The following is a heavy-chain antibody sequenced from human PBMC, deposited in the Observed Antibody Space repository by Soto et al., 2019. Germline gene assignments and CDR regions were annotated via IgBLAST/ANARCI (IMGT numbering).Heavy chain of an antibody. Sequence: LSLTCTVSGGSISSGGYYWSWIRQHPGKGLEWIGYIYYSGSTYYNPSLKSRVTISVDTSKNQFSLKLSSVTAADTAVYYCARGARPNWFDPWGQGTLVTVSS. CDR2: IYYSGST. V-gene: IGHV4-31*03. CDR3: ARGARPNWFDP. D-gene: IGHD6-6*01. CDR1: GGSISSGGYY. J-gene: IGHJ5*02.